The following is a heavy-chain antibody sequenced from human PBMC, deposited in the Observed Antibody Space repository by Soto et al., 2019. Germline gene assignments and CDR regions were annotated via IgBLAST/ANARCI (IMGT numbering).Heavy chain of an antibody. D-gene: IGHD1-20*01. Sequence: ASVKVSCKASGYTFTDYYIHWVRQAPGQVLEWMGWITPSTGGTNYAQNFRGRVTMTRDTSISTAYMELSSLRSDDTAVYFCAKDLHTNRYTTFHIWGQGTLVTVS. CDR3: AKDLHTNRYTTFHI. J-gene: IGHJ3*02. CDR1: GYTFTDYY. V-gene: IGHV1-2*02. CDR2: ITPSTGGT.